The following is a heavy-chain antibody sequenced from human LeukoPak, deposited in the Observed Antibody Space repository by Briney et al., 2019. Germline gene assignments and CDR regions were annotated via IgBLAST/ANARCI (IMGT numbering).Heavy chain of an antibody. V-gene: IGHV4-39*07. J-gene: IGHJ6*03. CDR1: GGSISSSTYY. CDR3: ARLSVIVGAALEYYYYYMDV. Sequence: PSETLSLTCTVSGGSISSSTYYWGWFRQPPGKGLEWIGNIYYSGSTYYNPSLKSRVTISADKSKNQVSLKLTSVTAADTAVYYCARLSVIVGAALEYYYYYMDVWGQGTTVTVSS. CDR2: IYYSGST. D-gene: IGHD1-26*01.